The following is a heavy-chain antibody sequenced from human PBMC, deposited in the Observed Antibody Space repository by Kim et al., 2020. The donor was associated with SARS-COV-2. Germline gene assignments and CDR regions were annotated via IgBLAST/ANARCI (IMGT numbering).Heavy chain of an antibody. D-gene: IGHD3-10*01. J-gene: IGHJ6*04. CDR2: IKQDGSEK. CDR1: GFTFSSYW. CDR3: ARDSMVRGDKYYYYGMDV. Sequence: GGSLRLSCAASGFTFSSYWMSWVRQAPGKGLEWVANIKQDGSEKYYVDSVKGRFTISRDNAKNSLYLQMNSLRAEDTAVYYCARDSMVRGDKYYYYGMDVWGKGTTVTVSS. V-gene: IGHV3-7*03.